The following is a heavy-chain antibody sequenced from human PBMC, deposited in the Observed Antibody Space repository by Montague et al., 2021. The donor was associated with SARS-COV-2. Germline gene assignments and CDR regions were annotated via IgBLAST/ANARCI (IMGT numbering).Heavy chain of an antibody. Sequence: SETLSLTCAVHGGSFSTYSWNWIRHPPGKGLEWIVEIHHGGSTNYNPSLKSRVTISADTSKNQFSLKLTSVAAADTAVYYCARLGDGVVPSPILGVGPYYSYYYMDVWGKGTTVTGSS. CDR2: IHHGGST. J-gene: IGHJ6*03. V-gene: IGHV4-34*01. CDR1: GGSFSTYS. CDR3: ARLGDGVVPSPILGVGPYYSYYYMDV. D-gene: IGHD3-10*01.